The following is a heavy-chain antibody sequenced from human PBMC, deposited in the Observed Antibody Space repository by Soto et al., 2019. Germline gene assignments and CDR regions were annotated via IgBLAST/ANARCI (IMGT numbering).Heavy chain of an antibody. J-gene: IGHJ5*02. D-gene: IGHD3-9*01. V-gene: IGHV4-59*08. CDR3: ARSGGNYDILTGYYYGATGDNWFDP. Sequence: SETLSLTCTVSGGSISSYYWSWTRQPPGKGLEWIGYIYYSGSTNYNPSLKSRVTISVDTSKNQFSLKLSSVTAADTAVYYCARSGGNYDILTGYYYGATGDNWFDPWGQGTLVTVSS. CDR1: GGSISSYY. CDR2: IYYSGST.